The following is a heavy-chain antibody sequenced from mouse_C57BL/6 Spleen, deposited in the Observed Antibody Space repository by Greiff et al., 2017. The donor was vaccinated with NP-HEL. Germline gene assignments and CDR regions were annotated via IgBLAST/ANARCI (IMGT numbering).Heavy chain of an antibody. Sequence: VQLQQSGPELVKPGASVKISCKASGYAFSSSWMNWVKQRPGKGLEWIGRIYPGDGDTNYNGKFKGKATLTADKSSSTAYMQLSSLTSEDSAVYFCARARFRAYFDYWGQGTTLTVSS. J-gene: IGHJ2*01. D-gene: IGHD3-2*02. CDR3: ARARFRAYFDY. CDR2: IYPGDGDT. V-gene: IGHV1-82*01. CDR1: GYAFSSSW.